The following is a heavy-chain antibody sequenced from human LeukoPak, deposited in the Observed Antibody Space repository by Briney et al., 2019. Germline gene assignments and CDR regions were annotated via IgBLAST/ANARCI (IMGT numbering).Heavy chain of an antibody. D-gene: IGHD1-26*01. CDR1: GFTFSSYW. V-gene: IGHV3-74*01. CDR3: IRGTVGAPGNDY. CDR2: IDTDGSFT. Sequence: GGSLRLSCAASGFTFSSYWMHWVRQAPGKGLVGVSRIDTDGSFTSYADSVRGRFTISRDNAKNTLYLQMSSLRAEDTAVYYCIRGTVGAPGNDYWGQGTLVTVSS. J-gene: IGHJ4*02.